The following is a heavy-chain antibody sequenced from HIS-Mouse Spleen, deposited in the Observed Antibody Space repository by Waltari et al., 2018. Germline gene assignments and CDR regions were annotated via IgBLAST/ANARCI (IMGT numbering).Heavy chain of an antibody. CDR1: GGSIRSRSYY. J-gene: IGHJ2*01. Sequence: QLQLQESGPGLVKPSETLSLTCTVPGGSIRSRSYYWGWIRQPPGKGLEWIGSIYYSGSTYYNPYLKSRVTISVDTSKNQFSLKLSSVTAADTAVYYCAREIPYSSSWYDWYFDLWGRGTLVTVSS. CDR2: IYYSGST. CDR3: AREIPYSSSWYDWYFDL. V-gene: IGHV4-39*07. D-gene: IGHD6-13*01.